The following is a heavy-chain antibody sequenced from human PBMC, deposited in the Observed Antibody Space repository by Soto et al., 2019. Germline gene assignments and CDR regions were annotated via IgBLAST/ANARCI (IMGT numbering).Heavy chain of an antibody. Sequence: EVQLEESGGTLVQPGGSLRLSCAASGLTFSNYWMSWVRQAPGKGLEWVANIKQDGREKYYVDSVRGRCTISRDNAKNSLYLQMSSLRAEDPAVYYCTKVVGLAGQDWGQGTLVTVSS. J-gene: IGHJ4*02. V-gene: IGHV3-7*01. CDR1: GLTFSNYW. D-gene: IGHD1-26*01. CDR3: TKVVGLAGQD. CDR2: IKQDGREK.